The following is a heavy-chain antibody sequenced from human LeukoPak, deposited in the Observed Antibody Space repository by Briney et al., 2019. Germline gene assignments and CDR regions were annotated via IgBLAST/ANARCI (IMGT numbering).Heavy chain of an antibody. CDR1: GGSFSGYY. Sequence: SETLSLTCAVYGGSFSGYYRSWIRQPPGKGLEWIGEVNHSGSTNYNPSLKSRVTISVDTSKNQFSLKLSSVTAADTAVYYCARTFMEDSDNDNWALDIWGQGTMVTVSS. CDR2: VNHSGST. CDR3: ARTFMEDSDNDNWALDI. V-gene: IGHV4-34*01. D-gene: IGHD5-12*01. J-gene: IGHJ3*02.